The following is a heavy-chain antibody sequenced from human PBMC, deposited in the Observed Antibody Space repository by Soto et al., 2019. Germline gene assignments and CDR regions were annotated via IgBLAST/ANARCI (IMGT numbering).Heavy chain of an antibody. V-gene: IGHV3-11*01. CDR3: ARSSLTYFEF. CDR1: GFTLSAYY. CDR2: ISGSGSTT. J-gene: IGHJ4*02. Sequence: QVHLEESGGGLVKPGGSLRLSCTASGFTLSAYYMSWIRQAPGKGLEWLAYISGSGSTTYYTDSVKGRFAISRDNARTSLYLQINSLRVEDSAVYYCARSSLTYFEFWGQGTLVTVSS.